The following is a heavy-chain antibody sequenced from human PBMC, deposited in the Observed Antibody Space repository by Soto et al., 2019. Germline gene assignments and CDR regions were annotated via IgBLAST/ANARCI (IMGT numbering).Heavy chain of an antibody. CDR3: ARDEQQWRGLDC. V-gene: IGHV4-4*07. Sequence: SETLSLICTVSGGSISSYYWTWIRQPAGKGLEWIGRIYSSGSTNYNPSLKSRVTMSVDTSKNQFSLKLSSVTAADTAVYYCARDEQQWRGLDCWGQGTLVTVSS. CDR2: IYSSGST. CDR1: GGSISSYY. D-gene: IGHD6-19*01. J-gene: IGHJ4*02.